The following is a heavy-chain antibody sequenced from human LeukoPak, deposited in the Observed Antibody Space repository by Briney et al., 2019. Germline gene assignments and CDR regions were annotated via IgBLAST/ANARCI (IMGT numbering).Heavy chain of an antibody. CDR3: ARAISDYDASDI. Sequence: GGSLRLSCAASGFTFRSYAMQWVRQAPGKGLEWVSSISSSSNFIYYADSVKGRFTISRDNAKNSLYLQMNSLRAEDTAVYYCARAISDYDASDIWGQGTMVTVSS. CDR2: ISSSSNFI. J-gene: IGHJ3*02. CDR1: GFTFRSYA. D-gene: IGHD4-17*01. V-gene: IGHV3-21*01.